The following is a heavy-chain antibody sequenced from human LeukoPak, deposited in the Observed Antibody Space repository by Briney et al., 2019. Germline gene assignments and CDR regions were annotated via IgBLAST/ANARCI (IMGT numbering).Heavy chain of an antibody. J-gene: IGHJ3*02. CDR1: GGSISSSSYF. CDR2: IYYSGST. CDR3: ARQNGYSSSWPRIGDAFDI. V-gene: IGHV4-39*01. Sequence: SETLSLTCTVSGGSISSSSYFWGWIRQPPGKGLEWIGSIYYSGSTYYNPSLKSRVTISVDTSKNQFSLKLSSVTAADTAVYYCARQNGYSSSWPRIGDAFDIWGQGTMVTVSS. D-gene: IGHD6-13*01.